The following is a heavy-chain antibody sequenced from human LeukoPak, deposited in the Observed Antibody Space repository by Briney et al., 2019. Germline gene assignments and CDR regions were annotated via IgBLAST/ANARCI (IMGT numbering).Heavy chain of an antibody. CDR1: GYTFTSYA. V-gene: IGHV1-3*01. Sequence: ASVKVSCKASGYTFTSYAMHWVRQAPGQRLEWMGWINAGNGNTKYSQKFQGRVTITRDTSASTAYMELSSLRSEDTAVYYCARVGVSDIAAYYFDYWGQGTRSPSPQ. J-gene: IGHJ4*02. CDR2: INAGNGNT. D-gene: IGHD6-25*01. CDR3: ARVGVSDIAAYYFDY.